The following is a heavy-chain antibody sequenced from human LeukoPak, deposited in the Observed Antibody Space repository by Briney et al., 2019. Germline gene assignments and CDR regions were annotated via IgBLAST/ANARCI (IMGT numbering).Heavy chain of an antibody. V-gene: IGHV3-74*01. CDR3: ATLAAAGTNY. J-gene: IGHJ4*02. Sequence: GGSLRLSCAASGFTFSRYWMHWVRHAPGKGLVWVSRADYDGCDTSYADSVRGRFTISRDNAKNTLYLQMNGLSAEDTAVYYCATLAAAGTNYWGQGTLVTVSS. CDR2: ADYDGCDT. D-gene: IGHD6-13*01. CDR1: GFTFSRYW.